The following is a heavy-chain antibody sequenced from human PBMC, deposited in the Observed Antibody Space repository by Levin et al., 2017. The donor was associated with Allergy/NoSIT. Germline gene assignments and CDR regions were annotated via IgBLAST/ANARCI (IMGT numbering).Heavy chain of an antibody. V-gene: IGHV5-51*01. J-gene: IGHJ6*02. Sequence: ASVKVSCKGSGYSFTNYWIGWVRQMPGKGLEWMGIINPADSDIRYSPSFQGQVTISVDKSISTMYLEWSSLKASDTAMYYCARQLDYYYGMDVWGRGTTVTVSS. D-gene: IGHD1-1*01. CDR1: GYSFTNYW. CDR3: ARQLDYYYGMDV. CDR2: INPADSDI.